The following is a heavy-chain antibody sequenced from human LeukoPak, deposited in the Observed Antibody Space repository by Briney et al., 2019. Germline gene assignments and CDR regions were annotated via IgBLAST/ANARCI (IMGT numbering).Heavy chain of an antibody. J-gene: IGHJ5*02. CDR3: ARDSSSWYWFDP. Sequence: PSETPSLTCTVSGGSISSSSYYWGWIRQPPGKGLEWIGSIYYSGSTYYNPSLKSRVTISVDTSKNQFSLKLSSVTAADTAVYYCARDSSSWYWFDPWGQGTLVTVSS. CDR2: IYYSGST. D-gene: IGHD6-13*01. V-gene: IGHV4-39*07. CDR1: GGSISSSSYY.